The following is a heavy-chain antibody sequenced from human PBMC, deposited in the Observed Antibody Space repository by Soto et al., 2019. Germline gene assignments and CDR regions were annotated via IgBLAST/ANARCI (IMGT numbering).Heavy chain of an antibody. CDR2: INTSGST. Sequence: QVQLQQWGAGLLKPSETLSLTCAVYGGSFSGYYWSWIRQPPGKGLEWIGEINTSGSTNYNPSLKSRVTISVDTYKHQFPLKRISVTAADTAVYYCARRRGSGDYYYYYMDVWGKGTTVTVSS. V-gene: IGHV4-34*01. CDR3: ARRRGSGDYYYYYMDV. CDR1: GGSFSGYY. J-gene: IGHJ6*03. D-gene: IGHD3-10*01.